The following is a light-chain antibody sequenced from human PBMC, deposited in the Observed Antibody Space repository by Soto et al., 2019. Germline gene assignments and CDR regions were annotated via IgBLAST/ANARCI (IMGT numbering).Light chain of an antibody. V-gene: IGLV2-14*01. CDR2: EVS. CDR1: SSDVGGYNY. CDR3: SSYTSSSTQV. Sequence: QSALTQPASVSGSPGQSITISCTGTSSDVGGYNYVSWYQQHPGKAPKLMIYEVSNRPSGVSSRFSGSKSGNTASLTISGLQAEDEADYYGSSYTSSSTQVFGTGTKLTVL. J-gene: IGLJ1*01.